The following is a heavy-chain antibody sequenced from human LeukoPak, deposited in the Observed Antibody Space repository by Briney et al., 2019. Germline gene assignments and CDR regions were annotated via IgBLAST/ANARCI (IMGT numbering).Heavy chain of an antibody. Sequence: GGSLRLACAASGFTFSSYGMDWVRQAPGKGLEWVAVISYDGSNKYYADSVKGRFTISRDNSKNTLYLQMYSLRAQDTAVYYCAKDRGNGNDVRYYYGMDVWGQGTTGTVSS. V-gene: IGHV3-30*18. CDR3: AKDRGNGNDVRYYYGMDV. J-gene: IGHJ6*02. D-gene: IGHD1-1*01. CDR2: ISYDGSNK. CDR1: GFTFSSYG.